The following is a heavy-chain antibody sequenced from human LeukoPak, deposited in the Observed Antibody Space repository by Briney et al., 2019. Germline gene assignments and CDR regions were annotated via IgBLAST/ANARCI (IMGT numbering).Heavy chain of an antibody. V-gene: IGHV3-48*01. CDR1: GFTFSTYS. CDR3: AYWAGTAAGFNGPFDY. J-gene: IGHJ4*02. D-gene: IGHD6-13*01. Sequence: GRSLRLSCAASGFTFSTYSMNWVRQAPGKGLDWVSDITSSSRTTYYADSVRGRFTISRDNAKNSLFLQVTSLGAEDTAVYYCAYWAGTAAGFNGPFDYWGQGTLVTVSS. CDR2: ITSSSRTT.